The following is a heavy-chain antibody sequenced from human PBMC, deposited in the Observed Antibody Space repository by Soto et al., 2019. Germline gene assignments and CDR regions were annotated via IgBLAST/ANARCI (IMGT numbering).Heavy chain of an antibody. Sequence: QVQLQESGPGLVKPSGTLSLTCGVSGASISSSNWWSWVRQPPGKGLEWIGEIYHSGSTNYNPSLKSRVNISVDKSKKQFSLKLSSVTAADTAVYYCARVVPVALYGMDVWGQGTTVTVSS. CDR3: ARVVPVALYGMDV. V-gene: IGHV4-4*02. CDR1: GASISSSNW. CDR2: IYHSGST. J-gene: IGHJ6*02. D-gene: IGHD6-19*01.